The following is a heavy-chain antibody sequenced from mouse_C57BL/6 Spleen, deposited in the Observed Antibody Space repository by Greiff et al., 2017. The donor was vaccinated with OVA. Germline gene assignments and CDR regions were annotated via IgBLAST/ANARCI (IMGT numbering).Heavy chain of an antibody. Sequence: VQLQQSGPELVKPGASVMISCKASGYSFTGYYMNWVKQSPEKSLEWIGEINPSTGGTTYNQKFKAKATLTVDKSSSTAYMQLKSLTSEDSAVYYCAIYYDYDDERVYYAMDYWGQGTSVTVSS. CDR1: GYSFTGYY. D-gene: IGHD2-4*01. J-gene: IGHJ4*01. CDR2: INPSTGGT. CDR3: AIYYDYDDERVYYAMDY. V-gene: IGHV1-42*01.